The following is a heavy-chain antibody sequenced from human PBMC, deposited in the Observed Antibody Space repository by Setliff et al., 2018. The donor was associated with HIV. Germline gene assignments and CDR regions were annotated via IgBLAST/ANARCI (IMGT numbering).Heavy chain of an antibody. D-gene: IGHD3-3*01. CDR3: ASGVVTPSYYFDY. V-gene: IGHV4-38-2*02. CDR1: GYSISSGYY. Sequence: SETLSLTCTVSGYSISSGYYWGWIRQPPGKGLEWIGSIYHSGSTYYNPSLKSQVTISVDTSKNQFSLKLSSVTAADTAVYYCASGVVTPSYYFDYWGQGTLVTVSS. J-gene: IGHJ4*02. CDR2: IYHSGST.